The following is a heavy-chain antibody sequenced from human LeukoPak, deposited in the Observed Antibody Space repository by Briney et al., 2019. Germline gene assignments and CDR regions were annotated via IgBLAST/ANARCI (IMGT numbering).Heavy chain of an antibody. V-gene: IGHV3-73*01. CDR2: IKTKPNAYAT. CDR1: GFTFSGSA. D-gene: IGHD3-22*01. J-gene: IGHJ4*02. Sequence: PGGSLRLSCAASGFTFSGSAIRWVRQASGKGLEWVGRIKTKPNAYATVYAVSVRGRFTISRDDSKSTAYLQMNSLRTEDTAVYYCTRLAVGDTSAYPYDYWGQGTLVTVSS. CDR3: TRLAVGDTSAYPYDY.